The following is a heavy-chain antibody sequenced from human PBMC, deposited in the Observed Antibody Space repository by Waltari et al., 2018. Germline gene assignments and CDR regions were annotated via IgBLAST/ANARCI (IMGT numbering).Heavy chain of an antibody. CDR1: GGSISSGGFY. J-gene: IGHJ5*02. D-gene: IGHD5-12*01. CDR2: IYYNGST. CDR3: VRHWKKSGYRFDP. Sequence: QLQLQESGPGLVKPSETLSLTCTVSGGSISSGGFYWGWIRQSPGTGLEWIGSIYYNGSTDYNPVLKSRVTISGDTSKNQFSLRLSSVTAADTAVYYCVRHWKKSGYRFDPWGQGILVTVSS. V-gene: IGHV4-39*01.